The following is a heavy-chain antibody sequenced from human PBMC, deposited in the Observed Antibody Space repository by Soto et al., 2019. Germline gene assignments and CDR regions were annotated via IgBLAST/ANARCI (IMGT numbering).Heavy chain of an antibody. CDR1: GFTFRDYG. V-gene: IGHV3-49*03. D-gene: IGHD6-13*01. CDR3: SRGRHSSNWSGYYFDF. J-gene: IGHJ4*02. CDR2: IRSKAHGGTT. Sequence: GGSLRLSCTPSGFTFRDYGMSWFRQAPGKGLEWVGFIRSKAHGGTTEYAASVKGRVTVSRDDSNSIAYLQLSSLKTEDTAVFYCSRGRHSSNWSGYYFDFWGQGTLVTVSS.